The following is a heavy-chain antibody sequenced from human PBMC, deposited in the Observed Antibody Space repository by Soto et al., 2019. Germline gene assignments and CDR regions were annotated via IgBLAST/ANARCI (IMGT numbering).Heavy chain of an antibody. Sequence: HVQLVESGGGVVQPGRSLRLSCAASGFTFSSNGMHWVRQAPGKGLEWVAVIWYDGSNKYYADSVKGRFTISRDNSKNTLYLQMNSLRAEDTAVYYCARDIAAAGTSYYYYGMDVWGQGTTVTVSS. V-gene: IGHV3-33*01. CDR2: IWYDGSNK. J-gene: IGHJ6*02. CDR1: GFTFSSNG. D-gene: IGHD6-13*01. CDR3: ARDIAAAGTSYYYYGMDV.